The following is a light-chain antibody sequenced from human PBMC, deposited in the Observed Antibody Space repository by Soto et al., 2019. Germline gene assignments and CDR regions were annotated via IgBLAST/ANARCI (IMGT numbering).Light chain of an antibody. CDR3: RKYGSLPFS. Sequence: IALTQSAGTLSLCPGERATLSFRASQSVSSSYLAWYQQKPGQAPMLLIYGASSRATGIPDWLGGNGFGTEFTRPISRLTPEDFSVYSCRKYGSLPFSFGRGIRREIK. V-gene: IGKV3-20*01. CDR1: QSVSSSY. CDR2: GAS. J-gene: IGKJ5*01.